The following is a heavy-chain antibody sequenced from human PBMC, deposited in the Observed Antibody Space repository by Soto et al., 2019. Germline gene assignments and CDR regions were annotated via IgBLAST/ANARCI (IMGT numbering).Heavy chain of an antibody. V-gene: IGHV1-69*10. J-gene: IGHJ6*02. Sequence: ASVKVSCKASGGTFSSYAISWVRQAPGQGLEWMGGIIPILGIANYAQKFQGRVTITADKSTSTAYMELSSLRSEDTAVYYCAREGGDSSGYYYYYYYGMDVWGQGTTVTVSS. CDR1: GGTFSSYA. D-gene: IGHD3-22*01. CDR3: AREGGDSSGYYYYYYYGMDV. CDR2: IIPILGIA.